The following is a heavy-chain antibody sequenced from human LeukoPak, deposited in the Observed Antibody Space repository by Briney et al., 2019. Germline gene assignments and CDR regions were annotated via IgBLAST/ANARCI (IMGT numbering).Heavy chain of an antibody. V-gene: IGHV3-74*01. CDR3: ARSNRADDY. CDR1: GFTFSSYW. D-gene: IGHD1-14*01. CDR2: INPGGSSI. J-gene: IGHJ4*02. Sequence: GGSLRLSCAASGFTFSSYWMLWVRQVPGKGLVWVARINPGGSSITYADSAKGRFTISRDNAKNTLYLQMDSRRPGDTGVYYCARSNRADDYWGQGTLVTVSS.